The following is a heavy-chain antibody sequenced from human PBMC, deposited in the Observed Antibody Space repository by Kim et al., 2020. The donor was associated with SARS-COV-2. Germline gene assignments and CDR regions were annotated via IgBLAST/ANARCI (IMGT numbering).Heavy chain of an antibody. D-gene: IGHD5-18*01. CDR1: GFTFSSYA. CDR3: ARGVAIQLWLGRDYYYYGMDV. V-gene: IGHV3-23*01. J-gene: IGHJ6*02. Sequence: GGSLRLSCAASGFTFSSYAMSWVRQAPGKGLEWVSAISGSGGSTYYADSVKGRFTISRDNSKNTLYLQMNSLRAEDTAVYYCARGVAIQLWLGRDYYYYGMDVWGQGTTVTVSS. CDR2: ISGSGGST.